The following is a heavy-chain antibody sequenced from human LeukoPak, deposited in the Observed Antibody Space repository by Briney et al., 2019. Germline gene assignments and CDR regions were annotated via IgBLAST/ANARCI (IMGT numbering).Heavy chain of an antibody. J-gene: IGHJ5*02. V-gene: IGHV3-21*01. D-gene: IGHD2-2*01. CDR2: ISSSSSYI. Sequence: GGSLRLSCAASGFTFSSYSMNWVRQAPGKGLEWVSSISSSSSYIYYADSVKGRFTISRHNAKNSLYLQMNSLRAEDTAVYYCAREVDCSSTSCYALWFDPWGQGTLVTVSS. CDR1: GFTFSSYS. CDR3: AREVDCSSTSCYALWFDP.